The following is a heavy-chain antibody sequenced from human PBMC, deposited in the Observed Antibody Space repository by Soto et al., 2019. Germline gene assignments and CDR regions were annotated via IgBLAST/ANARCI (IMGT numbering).Heavy chain of an antibody. V-gene: IGHV3-74*01. CDR2: VNSDGSIT. CDR1: GFTFDSYW. Sequence: EVRLEESGGGLVQPGGSLRLSCAASGFTFDSYWMYWVRQAPGKGLVWVSRVNSDGSITTYADSVKGRFTISRDNAKNTLSLQSNSLRVDDTAAYYCATSKGAVVISPYFFDYWGQGALVTVSS. J-gene: IGHJ4*02. CDR3: ATSKGAVVISPYFFDY. D-gene: IGHD2-21*01.